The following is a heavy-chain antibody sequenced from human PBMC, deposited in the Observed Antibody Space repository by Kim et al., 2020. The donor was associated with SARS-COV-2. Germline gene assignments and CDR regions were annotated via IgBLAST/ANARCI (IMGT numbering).Heavy chain of an antibody. D-gene: IGHD2-2*01. J-gene: IGHJ2*01. CDR1: RFTFSSSA. V-gene: IGHV3-23*01. Sequence: GGSLRLSCAASRFTFSSSAMTWVRQAPGKGLEWVSSIFGSGRGSYYADSVKGRFIISRDNSKNILYLQMNSLRADDAGVYYCAKNVCLTSLTFLWYFDLWGRGTAVIVSS. CDR2: IFGSGRGS. CDR3: AKNVCLTSLTFLWYFDL.